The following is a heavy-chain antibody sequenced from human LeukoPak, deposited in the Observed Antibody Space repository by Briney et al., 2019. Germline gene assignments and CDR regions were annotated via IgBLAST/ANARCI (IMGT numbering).Heavy chain of an antibody. D-gene: IGHD3-22*01. CDR1: GGSISSGGFY. J-gene: IGHJ4*02. CDR2: IYIGGST. Sequence: SETLSLTCTVSGGSISSGGFYWTWIRQPAGKGLEWLGRIYIGGSTNYNPALKSRVTISADTSKNQFSLKLTSVTAADTAVYYCARGRTYYYDSSGYYYVLPDYWGQGTLVTVSS. V-gene: IGHV4-61*02. CDR3: ARGRTYYYDSSGYYYVLPDY.